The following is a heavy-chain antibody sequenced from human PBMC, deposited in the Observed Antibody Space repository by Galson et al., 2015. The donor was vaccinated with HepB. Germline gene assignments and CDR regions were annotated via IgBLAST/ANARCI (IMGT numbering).Heavy chain of an antibody. Sequence: SLRLSCAASGFTVSSNYMSWVRQAPGKGLEWVSVIYSGGSTYYADSVKGRFTISRDNSKNTLYLQMNSLRAEDTAVYYCARYSSGWSRWYYYYGMDVWGKGTTVTVSS. CDR3: ARYSSGWSRWYYYYGMDV. J-gene: IGHJ6*04. CDR2: IYSGGST. V-gene: IGHV3-66*01. CDR1: GFTVSSNY. D-gene: IGHD6-19*01.